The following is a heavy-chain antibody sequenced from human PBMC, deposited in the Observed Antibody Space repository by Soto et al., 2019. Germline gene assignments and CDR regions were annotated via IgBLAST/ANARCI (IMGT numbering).Heavy chain of an antibody. CDR3: ASAPDNWNGDYYGMDV. V-gene: IGHV1-69*13. D-gene: IGHD1-20*01. Sequence: GASVKVSCKASGGTFSSYAISWVRQAPGQGLEWMGGIIPIFGTANYAQKFQGRVTITADESTSTAYMELSSLRSEDTAVYYCASAPDNWNGDYYGMDVWGQGTTVTVSS. CDR1: GGTFSSYA. CDR2: IIPIFGTA. J-gene: IGHJ6*02.